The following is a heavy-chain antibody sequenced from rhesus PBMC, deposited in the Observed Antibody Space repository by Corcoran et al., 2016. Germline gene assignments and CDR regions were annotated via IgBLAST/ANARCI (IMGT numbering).Heavy chain of an antibody. CDR3: TRSIAAAGPLDS. V-gene: IGHV1-180*01. Sequence: QVQLVQSGAEIKQPGASVKLSCKASGYTFTSYYMHWVRQAPGQGLEWIGLLSPYHGNKGDAQNFQGRVTITTDTSTSTGYMELSSLRSEDTAVYYCTRSIAAAGPLDSWGQGVVVTVSS. D-gene: IGHD6-31*01. CDR1: GYTFTSYY. J-gene: IGHJ6*01. CDR2: LSPYHGNK.